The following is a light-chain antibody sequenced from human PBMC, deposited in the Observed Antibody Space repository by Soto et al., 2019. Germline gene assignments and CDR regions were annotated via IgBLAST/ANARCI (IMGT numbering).Light chain of an antibody. CDR3: TAWDDSLNGRL. CDR1: TSNIGSNA. V-gene: IGLV1-44*01. J-gene: IGLJ2*01. Sequence: QTVVTQPPSASGTPGQRVTFSCSGSTSNIGSNAVNWYQQLPGTAPKLLIYSNDRRPSGVPDRFSGSKSGTSASLAISRLQSEDEGDYYYTAWDDSLNGRLFGGGTKLTV. CDR2: SND.